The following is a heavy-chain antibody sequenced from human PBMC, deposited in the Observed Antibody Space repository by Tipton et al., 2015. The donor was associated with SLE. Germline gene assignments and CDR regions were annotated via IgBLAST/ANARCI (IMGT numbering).Heavy chain of an antibody. D-gene: IGHD3-22*01. CDR3: ARRMGSSGHYSLGY. CDR1: GFTVSSNY. V-gene: IGHV3-53*04. Sequence: SLRLSCAASGFTVSSNYMSWVRQSPGKGLEWVSVIYSGGSTYYADSVKGRFTISRHNSKNTLYLQMNSLRAEDTAVYYCARRMGSSGHYSLGYWGQGTLVTVSS. J-gene: IGHJ4*02. CDR2: IYSGGST.